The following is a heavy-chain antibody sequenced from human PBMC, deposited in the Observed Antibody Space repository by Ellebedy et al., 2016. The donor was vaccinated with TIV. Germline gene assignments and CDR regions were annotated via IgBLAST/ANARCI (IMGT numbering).Heavy chain of an antibody. CDR1: GYTFTRYD. Sequence: AASVKVSCKASGYTFTRYDINWVRQAPGHGLEWMGWMKPNSGNTGYAQKFQGRVTITRNISISTVYMELSSIRSDDTAVYYCARSADYDILNGYHRYYFYGMDVWGQGTTVTVSS. D-gene: IGHD3-9*01. CDR2: MKPNSGNT. CDR3: ARSADYDILNGYHRYYFYGMDV. J-gene: IGHJ6*02. V-gene: IGHV1-8*03.